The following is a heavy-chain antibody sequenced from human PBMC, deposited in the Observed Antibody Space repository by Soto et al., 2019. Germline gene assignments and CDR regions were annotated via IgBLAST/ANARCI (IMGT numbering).Heavy chain of an antibody. D-gene: IGHD6-13*01. CDR2: IYYSGST. Sequence: SETLSLTCPVSGGSLSSYYWSWIRQPPGKGLEWIGYIYYSGSTNYNPSLKSRVTISVDTSKNQFSLKLSSVTAADTAVYYCAGLSSSWYYFDYWGQGTLVTVSS. CDR1: GGSLSSYY. J-gene: IGHJ4*02. CDR3: AGLSSSWYYFDY. V-gene: IGHV4-59*01.